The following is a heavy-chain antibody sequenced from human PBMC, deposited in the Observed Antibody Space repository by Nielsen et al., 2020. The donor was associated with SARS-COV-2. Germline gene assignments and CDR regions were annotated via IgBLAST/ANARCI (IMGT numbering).Heavy chain of an antibody. CDR2: ISGSGGST. Sequence: GESLKISCAASGFTFSSYAMSWVRQAPGKGLEWVSAISGSGGSTYYADSVKGRFTISRDNSKNTLYLQMNSLRAEDTAVYYCAKFGGTAEEFDYWGQGTLVTVSS. CDR1: GFTFSSYA. CDR3: AKFGGTAEEFDY. D-gene: IGHD2-21*02. V-gene: IGHV3-23*01. J-gene: IGHJ4*02.